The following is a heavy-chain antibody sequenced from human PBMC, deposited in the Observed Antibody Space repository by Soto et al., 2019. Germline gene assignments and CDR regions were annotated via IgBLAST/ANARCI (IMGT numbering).Heavy chain of an antibody. D-gene: IGHD3-3*01. Sequence: QVLLQESGPGLVKPSGTLSLTCAVSGDSISSSNWWSWVRQTPGKGLEWIGEIYHSGSSNYNPSLKCRVFISVDKSKNQFSVRLNSVTAADTAVYYCARRAWGGLDYWGQGTLVTVSS. J-gene: IGHJ4*02. CDR2: IYHSGSS. CDR1: GDSISSSNW. V-gene: IGHV4-4*02. CDR3: ARRAWGGLDY.